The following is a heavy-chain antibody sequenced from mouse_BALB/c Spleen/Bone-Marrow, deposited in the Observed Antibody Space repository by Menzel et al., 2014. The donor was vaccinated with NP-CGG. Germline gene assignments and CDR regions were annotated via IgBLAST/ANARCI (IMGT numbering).Heavy chain of an antibody. J-gene: IGHJ3*01. Sequence: QVQLKQSGPGLVAPSQSLSITCTVPGFSLTSYGVHWVRQPPGKALEWLGVIWAGGSTNYNSALMSRLSISKDNSKSQVFLKRNSLQTDDTAMYYCARAQLGCFAYWGQGTLVTVSA. D-gene: IGHD4-1*02. V-gene: IGHV2-9*02. CDR2: IWAGGST. CDR1: GFSLTSYG. CDR3: ARAQLGCFAY.